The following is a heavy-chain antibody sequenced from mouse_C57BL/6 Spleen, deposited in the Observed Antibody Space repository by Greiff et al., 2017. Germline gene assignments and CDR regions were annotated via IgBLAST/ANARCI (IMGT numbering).Heavy chain of an antibody. Sequence: VQLQQSGAELARPGASVKLSCKASGYTFTSYGISWVKQRPGQGLEWIGEIYPRSGNTYYNEKFKGKATLTADKSSSTAYMELRSLTSEDSAVYFWARCDSGSSYDWYFDVWGTGTTVTVSS. V-gene: IGHV1-81*01. CDR3: ARCDSGSSYDWYFDV. D-gene: IGHD1-1*01. CDR2: IYPRSGNT. J-gene: IGHJ1*03. CDR1: GYTFTSYG.